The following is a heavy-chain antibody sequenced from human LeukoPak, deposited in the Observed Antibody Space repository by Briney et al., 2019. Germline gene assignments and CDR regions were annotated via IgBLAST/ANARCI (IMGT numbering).Heavy chain of an antibody. V-gene: IGHV3-21*01. CDR2: ISSSSSYI. CDR1: GFTFSTYS. D-gene: IGHD1-26*01. J-gene: IGHJ4*02. CDR3: ARVGWADGVDY. Sequence: GGSLRLSCAASGFTFSTYSMNWVRQAPGKGLEWVSFISSSSSYIYYADSLKGRFTISRDNAKNSLYLQMNSLRAEDTAVYYCARVGWADGVDYWGQGTLVTVSS.